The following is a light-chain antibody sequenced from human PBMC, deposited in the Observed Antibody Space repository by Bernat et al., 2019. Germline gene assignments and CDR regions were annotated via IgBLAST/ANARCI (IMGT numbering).Light chain of an antibody. CDR3: QQRTDWPPLT. V-gene: IGKV3-11*01. CDR1: QSVSNY. Sequence: DIVLTQSPATLSLSPGERATLSCRASQSVSNYLAWYQQKPGQAPRLLIYDASNRAIGIPARFSGSGSGTDFTLTISSLEPEDFAVYYCQQRTDWPPLTFGGGTKVEIK. CDR2: DAS. J-gene: IGKJ4*01.